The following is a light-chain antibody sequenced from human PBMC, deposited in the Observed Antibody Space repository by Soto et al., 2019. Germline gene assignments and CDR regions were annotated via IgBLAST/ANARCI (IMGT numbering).Light chain of an antibody. CDR1: SSDVGGYNY. J-gene: IGLJ1*01. Sequence: QSVLTQPASVSGSPGQSITISCTGTSSDVGGYNYVSWYQHHPGKAPKLIIYDVSNRPSAVPDRFSGSKSGNTASLTVSGLQAEDEADYYCSSYTCTNNFGVFGTGTKVTVL. CDR3: SSYTCTNNFGV. CDR2: DVS. V-gene: IGLV2-8*01.